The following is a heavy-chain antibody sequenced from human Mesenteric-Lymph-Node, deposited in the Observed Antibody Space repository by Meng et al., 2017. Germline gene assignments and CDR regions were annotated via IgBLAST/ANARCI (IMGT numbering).Heavy chain of an antibody. D-gene: IGHD2-21*02. CDR1: GFSFSDFE. V-gene: IGHV3-7*01. CDR3: ARDVSRHIVVVTAINLDY. J-gene: IGHJ4*02. Sequence: GESLKISCAASGFSFSDFEMSWVRQAPGKGLEWVANIKQDGSEKYYVDSVKGRFTISRDNAKNSLYLQMNSLRAEDTAVYYCARDVSRHIVVVTAINLDYWGQGTLVTVSS. CDR2: IKQDGSEK.